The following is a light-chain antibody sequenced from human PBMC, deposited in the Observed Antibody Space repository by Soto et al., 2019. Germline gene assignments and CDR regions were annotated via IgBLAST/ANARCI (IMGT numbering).Light chain of an antibody. CDR3: QQSYSNVIT. V-gene: IGKV1-39*01. J-gene: IGKJ5*01. CDR1: QDISDY. Sequence: DIQMTQSPSSLSASVGDRVTITCRASQDISDYVTWYQQRPGNAPKVLVYGASSLQSGVPSRFSGSGAGTDFTLTITSLQPEDFAIYYCQQSYSNVITFGQGTRLDI. CDR2: GAS.